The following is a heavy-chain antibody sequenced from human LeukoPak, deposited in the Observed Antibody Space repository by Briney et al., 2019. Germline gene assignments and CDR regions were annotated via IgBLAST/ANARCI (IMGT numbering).Heavy chain of an antibody. V-gene: IGHV3-23*01. J-gene: IGHJ6*03. CDR2: ISGSGGST. Sequence: GGSLRLSCAASGFTFSSYEMNWVRQAPGKGLEWVSAISGSGGSTYYADSVKGRFTISRDNSKNTLYLQMNSLRAEDTAVYYCAKVGDCSGDSCYLNYMDVWGKGTTVTVSS. CDR1: GFTFSSYE. CDR3: AKVGDCSGDSCYLNYMDV. D-gene: IGHD2-15*01.